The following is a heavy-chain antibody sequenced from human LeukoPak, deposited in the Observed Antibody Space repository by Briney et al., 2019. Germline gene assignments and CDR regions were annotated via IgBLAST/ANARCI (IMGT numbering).Heavy chain of an antibody. CDR1: GGSFSDYS. D-gene: IGHD5-12*01. V-gene: IGHV1-69*08. Sequence: ASVKVSCKASGGSFSDYSISWVRQAPGQGLEWMGRIIAILDTAHYAQKFQGRFTITAGKSTTTVYMELSSLRSDDTAVYYCVRSGYDYDWFEPWGQGTLVTVSS. J-gene: IGHJ5*02. CDR3: VRSGYDYDWFEP. CDR2: IIAILDTA.